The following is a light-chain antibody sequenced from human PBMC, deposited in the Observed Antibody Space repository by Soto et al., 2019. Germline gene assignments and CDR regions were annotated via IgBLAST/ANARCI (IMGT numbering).Light chain of an antibody. CDR2: AAS. CDR3: QQSYSTPGT. CDR1: QSISSY. Sequence: DIQMTQSPSSLSASVGDRVTITCRASQSISSYLNWYQQKPGKAPKLLIYAASSLQSGVPSRFSGSGSGTDFTLTISTLQPEDFATYYCQQSYSTPGTFGQGTKGEIK. J-gene: IGKJ1*01. V-gene: IGKV1-39*01.